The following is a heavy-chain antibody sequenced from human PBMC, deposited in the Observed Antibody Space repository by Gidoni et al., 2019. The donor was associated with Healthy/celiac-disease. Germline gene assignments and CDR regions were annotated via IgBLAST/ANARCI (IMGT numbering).Heavy chain of an antibody. V-gene: IGHV4-59*01. CDR2: IYYSGST. Sequence: QVQLQESGPGLVKPSETLSLTCTASGGSISSYYWSWIRQPPGKGLEWIGYIYYSGSTNYNPSLKSRVTISVDTSKNQFSLKLSSVTAADTAVYYCARGDTAMVRGYYYYGMDVWGQGTTVTVSS. CDR1: GGSISSYY. D-gene: IGHD5-18*01. J-gene: IGHJ6*02. CDR3: ARGDTAMVRGYYYYGMDV.